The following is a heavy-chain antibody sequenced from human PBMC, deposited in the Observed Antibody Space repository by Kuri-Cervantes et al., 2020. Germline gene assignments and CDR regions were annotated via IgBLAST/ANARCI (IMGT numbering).Heavy chain of an antibody. CDR2: IYSGGDT. CDR3: ARDREWLYRGAFDI. J-gene: IGHJ3*02. Sequence: GESLKISCAASGFTVTNNYMSWVRQAPGKGLEWVSVIYSGGDTYYADSVKGRFTISRDNSKNTLYLQMNSLRAEDTAVYYCARDREWLYRGAFDIWGQGTMVTVSS. V-gene: IGHV3-53*01. CDR1: GFTVTNNY. D-gene: IGHD3-3*01.